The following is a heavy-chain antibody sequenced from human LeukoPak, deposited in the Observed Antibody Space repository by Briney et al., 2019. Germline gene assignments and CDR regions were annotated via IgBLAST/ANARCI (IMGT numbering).Heavy chain of an antibody. J-gene: IGHJ4*02. V-gene: IGHV1-46*01. CDR3: ARAVGIVVVVVATLDY. D-gene: IGHD2-15*01. Sequence: ASVKLSCKASGYTFTSYSMHWVRQAPGQGLEWMGIINPSGGSTNYAQKFQGRVTMTRDTSTSTVYMELSGLRSEDTAVYYCARAVGIVVVVVATLDYWGQGTLVTVSS. CDR1: GYTFTSYS. CDR2: INPSGGST.